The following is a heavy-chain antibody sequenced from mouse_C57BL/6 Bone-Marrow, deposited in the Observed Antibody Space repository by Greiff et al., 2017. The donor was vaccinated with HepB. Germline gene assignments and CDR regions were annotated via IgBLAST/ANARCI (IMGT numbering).Heavy chain of an antibody. V-gene: IGHV14-4*01. CDR3: TSVAY. CDR2: IDPENGDT. J-gene: IGHJ3*01. Sequence: QEYGKELVRTGAYVKLYCTASGFHIKDDYTHWVKQRPEQGLEWIGWIDPENGDTEYASKFQGKATITADTSSNTAYLQLSSLTSEDTAVYYCTSVAYWGQGTLVTVSA. CDR1: GFHIKDDY.